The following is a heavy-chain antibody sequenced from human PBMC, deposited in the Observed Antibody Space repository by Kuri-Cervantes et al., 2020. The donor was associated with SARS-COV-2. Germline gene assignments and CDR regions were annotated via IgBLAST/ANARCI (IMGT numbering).Heavy chain of an antibody. CDR2: INHSGST. V-gene: IGHV4-34*01. D-gene: IGHD5-12*01. Sequence: ESLKISCAVYGGSFSGYYWGWIRQPPGKGLEWIGEINHSGSTNYNPSLKSRVTISVDTSKNQFSLKLSSVTAADTAVYYCARHFGSGYDWGSLDYWGQGSLTAASS. CDR3: ARHFGSGYDWGSLDY. CDR1: GGSFSGYY. J-gene: IGHJ4*02.